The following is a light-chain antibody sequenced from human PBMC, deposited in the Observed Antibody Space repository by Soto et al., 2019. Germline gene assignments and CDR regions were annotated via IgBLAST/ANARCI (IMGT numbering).Light chain of an antibody. CDR1: KSVSSSY. CDR3: QQYGSSTIT. Sequence: EIVLTQSPGPLSLSPGERATLSCRASKSVSSSYLAWYQQKPGQAPRLLIYGASSRATGIPDRFRGSGSGTDFTLTISRLEPEDFAVYYCQQYGSSTITFGKGTRLEIK. CDR2: GAS. J-gene: IGKJ5*01. V-gene: IGKV3-20*01.